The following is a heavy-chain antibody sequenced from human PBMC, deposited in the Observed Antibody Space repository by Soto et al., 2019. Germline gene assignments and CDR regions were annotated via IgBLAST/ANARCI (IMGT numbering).Heavy chain of an antibody. Sequence: PSETLSLTCTVSGGSISSGGYYWSWIRQHPGKGLEWIGYIYYSGSTYYNPSLKSRVTISVDTSKNQFSLKLSSVTAADTAVYYCARLGLEGYYGSGSYYETRYGMDVWGQGTTVTVSS. CDR2: IYYSGST. CDR1: GGSISSGGYY. CDR3: ARLGLEGYYGSGSYYETRYGMDV. J-gene: IGHJ6*02. V-gene: IGHV4-31*03. D-gene: IGHD3-10*01.